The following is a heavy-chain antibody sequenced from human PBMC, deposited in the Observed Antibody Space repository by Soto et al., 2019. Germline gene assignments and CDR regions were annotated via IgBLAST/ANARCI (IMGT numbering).Heavy chain of an antibody. CDR3: MRPAPRGRHYFYFSMDV. Sequence: EVQLLESGGGLVQPGGSLRLSCAASGFTFSSYAMSWVRQAPGKGLEWVSGISSSGGSTYYADSVKGRFTISRDNSKNTLFLRMNRPRVEDTAVYYCMRPAPRGRHYFYFSMDVWGQGTTVTVSS. CDR1: GFTFSSYA. J-gene: IGHJ6*02. D-gene: IGHD3-10*01. CDR2: ISSSGGST. V-gene: IGHV3-23*01.